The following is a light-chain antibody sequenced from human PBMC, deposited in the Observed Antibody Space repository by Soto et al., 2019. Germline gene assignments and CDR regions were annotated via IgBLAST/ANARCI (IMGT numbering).Light chain of an antibody. Sequence: QLVLTQSPSASASLGASVKLTGTLSSGHSSYAIAWHQQQPEKGPRYLMKLNSDGSHSKGDGIPDRFSGSSSGAERYLTISSLQSEDEADYYCQTWGTGPVVFGGGTKVTVL. CDR3: QTWGTGPVV. V-gene: IGLV4-69*01. CDR2: LNSDGSH. J-gene: IGLJ2*01. CDR1: SGHSSYA.